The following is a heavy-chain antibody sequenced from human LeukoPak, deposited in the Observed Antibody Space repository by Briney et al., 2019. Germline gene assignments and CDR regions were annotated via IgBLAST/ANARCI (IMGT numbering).Heavy chain of an antibody. J-gene: IGHJ3*02. CDR1: GGSFSGYY. CDR2: INHSGST. Sequence: PSETLSLTCAVYGGSFSGYYWSWIRQPPGKGLEWIGEINHSGSTNYNPSLKSRVTISVDTSKNQFSLKLSSVTAADTAVYYCASTIFGVVIITPDGAFDIWGQGTVVTVSS. D-gene: IGHD3-3*01. V-gene: IGHV4-34*01. CDR3: ASTIFGVVIITPDGAFDI.